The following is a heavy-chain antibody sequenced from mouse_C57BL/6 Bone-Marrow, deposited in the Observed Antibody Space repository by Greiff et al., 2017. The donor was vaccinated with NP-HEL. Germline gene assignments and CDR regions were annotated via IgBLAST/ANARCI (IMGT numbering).Heavy chain of an antibody. J-gene: IGHJ3*01. CDR3: ASPYDYDVAWFAY. V-gene: IGHV5-6*01. Sequence: EVMLVESGGDLVKPGGSLKLSCAASGFTFSSYGMSWVRQTPEKRLEWVATISSGGSYTYYPDSVKGRFTISRDNAKNTLYLQMSSLKSEDTAMYYCASPYDYDVAWFAYWGQGTLVTVSA. D-gene: IGHD2-4*01. CDR2: ISSGGSYT. CDR1: GFTFSSYG.